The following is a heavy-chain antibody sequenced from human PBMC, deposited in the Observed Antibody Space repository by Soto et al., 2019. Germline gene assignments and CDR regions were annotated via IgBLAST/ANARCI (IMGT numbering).Heavy chain of an antibody. V-gene: IGHV3-33*08. D-gene: IGHD3-22*01. CDR2: IWYDGSNK. Sequence: GGSLRLSCVASGFTFRNYAMSWARQAPGKGLEWVAVIWYDGSNKYYADSVKGRFTISRDNSKNTLYLQMNSLRAEDTAVYYCARDLGYYYDSSGYGNPDYWGQGTLVTVSS. CDR3: ARDLGYYYDSSGYGNPDY. CDR1: GFTFRNYA. J-gene: IGHJ4*02.